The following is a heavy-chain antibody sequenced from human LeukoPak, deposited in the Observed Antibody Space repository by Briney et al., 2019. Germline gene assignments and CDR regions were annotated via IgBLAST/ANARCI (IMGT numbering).Heavy chain of an antibody. CDR3: ASLHSMPFDY. Sequence: GGSLRLSCAASGFTFSSYGMHWVRQAPGKGLEWVAFIRYDGSNKYYADSVKGRLTISRDNSKNTLYLQMNSLRAEDTAVYYCASLHSMPFDYWGQGTLVTVSS. V-gene: IGHV3-30*02. J-gene: IGHJ4*02. CDR1: GFTFSSYG. CDR2: IRYDGSNK. D-gene: IGHD2-15*01.